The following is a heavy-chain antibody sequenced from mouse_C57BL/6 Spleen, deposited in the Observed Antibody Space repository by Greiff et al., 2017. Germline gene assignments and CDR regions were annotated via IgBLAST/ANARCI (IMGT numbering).Heavy chain of an antibody. Sequence: QVQLQQSGAELVKPGASVKISCKASGYAFSSYWMNWVKQRPGKGLEWIGQIYPGDGDTNYNGKFKGKATLTADKSSSTAYMQLSSLTSEDSAVYFCARAYYRNFRYFDVWGTGTTVTVSS. V-gene: IGHV1-80*01. CDR3: ARAYYRNFRYFDV. D-gene: IGHD2-5*01. CDR1: GYAFSSYW. J-gene: IGHJ1*03. CDR2: IYPGDGDT.